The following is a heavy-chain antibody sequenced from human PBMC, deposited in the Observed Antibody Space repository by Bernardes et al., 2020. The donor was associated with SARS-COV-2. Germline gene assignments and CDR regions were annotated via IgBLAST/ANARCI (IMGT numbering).Heavy chain of an antibody. CDR1: GFTFSSNA. CDR2: ISSSAAST. Sequence: GGSLRLSCAASGFTFSSNAMSWVRQAPGSGLEWVSTISSSAASTYYADSVKGRFTISRDNSQNTLSLQMNSLRAEDTAVYYCAKRFTTLRYFDYWGQGTLVTVSS. CDR3: AKRFTTLRYFDY. V-gene: IGHV3-23*01. D-gene: IGHD1-1*01. J-gene: IGHJ4*02.